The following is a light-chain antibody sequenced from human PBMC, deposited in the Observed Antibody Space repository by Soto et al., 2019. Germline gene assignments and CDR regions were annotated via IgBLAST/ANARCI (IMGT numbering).Light chain of an antibody. V-gene: IGKV3-20*01. Sequence: EIVLTQSPGTLCLSPGERATLSCRASQSVSSSYLAWYQQKPGQAPRLLIYGASSRATGIPDRFSGSGSGTDFTLTIGRLEPEDFAVYYCQQYGNSPITFGQGTRLEIK. J-gene: IGKJ5*01. CDR1: QSVSSSY. CDR3: QQYGNSPIT. CDR2: GAS.